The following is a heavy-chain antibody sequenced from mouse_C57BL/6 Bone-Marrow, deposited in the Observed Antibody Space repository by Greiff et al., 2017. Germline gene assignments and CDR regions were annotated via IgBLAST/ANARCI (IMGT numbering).Heavy chain of an antibody. D-gene: IGHD2-4*01. Sequence: VQLQESGAELMKPGASVKLSCKATGYTFPGYWIEWVKQRPGHGLEWIGEILPGSGSTNYNEKFKGKATFTADTSSNTAYMQLSSLTTEDSAIYYCSNYDYDEGWYFDVWGTGTTVTVAS. CDR1: GYTFPGYW. J-gene: IGHJ1*03. CDR2: ILPGSGST. CDR3: SNYDYDEGWYFDV. V-gene: IGHV1-9*01.